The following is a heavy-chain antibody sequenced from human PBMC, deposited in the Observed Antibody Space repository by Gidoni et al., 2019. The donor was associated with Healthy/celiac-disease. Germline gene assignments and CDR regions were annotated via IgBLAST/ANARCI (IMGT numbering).Heavy chain of an antibody. CDR1: GDSVLSNSAA. CDR2: TYYRSKWYN. V-gene: IGHV6-1*01. CDR3: ASWAEGIPR. J-gene: IGHJ4*02. Sequence: QVQLQQSGPGLVKPSQTLSLTCSISGDSVLSNSAAWHWIRQSTSRALEWLGRTYYRSKWYNDYAVSVKSRITINPDTSKNQLSLQLNSVTPEETAVYYCASWAEGIPRWGQGTLVTVSS. D-gene: IGHD6-13*01.